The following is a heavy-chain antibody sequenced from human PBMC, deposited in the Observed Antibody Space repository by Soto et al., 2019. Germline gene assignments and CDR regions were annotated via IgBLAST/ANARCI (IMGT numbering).Heavy chain of an antibody. J-gene: IGHJ3*02. CDR2: ISGSGDST. CDR3: AKDRWPIVVVPTAIAVYDI. D-gene: IGHD2-2*02. V-gene: IGHV3-23*01. Sequence: EVQLLESGGGLVQPGGSLRLSCAASGFTFSSFAMSWVRQAPGKGLEWVSTISGSGDSTQYADSVKGRFTISRDNSNNTLFLQMNSLRGEDTAIYFCAKDRWPIVVVPTAIAVYDIWGQGTMVTVSS. CDR1: GFTFSSFA.